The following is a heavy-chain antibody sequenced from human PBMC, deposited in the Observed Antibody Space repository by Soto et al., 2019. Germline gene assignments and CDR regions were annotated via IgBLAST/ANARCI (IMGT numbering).Heavy chain of an antibody. V-gene: IGHV3-23*01. CDR2: ISGSGGNT. CDR1: GFTFSSFA. CDR3: AKVPRYCSAGCRYGGYFDY. J-gene: IGHJ4*02. Sequence: EVQLLESGGGLVQPGGSLRLSCAASGFTFSSFAMSWVRQAPGKGLEWVSTISGSGGNTYYAGSVKGRFTISRDNSKTALFLQINSLSAEDTVVYYCAKVPRYCSAGCRYGGYFDYWGQGTLVTVSS. D-gene: IGHD2-15*01.